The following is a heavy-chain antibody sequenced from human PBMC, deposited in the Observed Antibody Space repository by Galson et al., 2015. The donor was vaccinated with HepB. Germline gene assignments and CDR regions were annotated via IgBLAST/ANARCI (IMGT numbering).Heavy chain of an antibody. V-gene: IGHV3-30*04. D-gene: IGHD6-13*01. J-gene: IGHJ3*02. CDR1: GFTFSSYA. CDR2: ISYDGSNK. Sequence: SLRLSCAASGFTFSSYAMHWVRQAPGKGLEWVAVISYDGSNKYYADSVKGRFTISRDNSKNTLYLQMNSLRAEDTAVYYCARDLEDSSSWYRGFNPGAFDIWGQGTMVTVSS. CDR3: ARDLEDSSSWYRGFNPGAFDI.